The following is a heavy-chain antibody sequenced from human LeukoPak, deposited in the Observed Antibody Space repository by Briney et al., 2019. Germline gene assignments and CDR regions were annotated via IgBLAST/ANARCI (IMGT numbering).Heavy chain of an antibody. D-gene: IGHD3-9*01. CDR2: YSGGNT. J-gene: IGHJ4*02. Sequence: GGSLRLSCAASGFTVSTNYMTWVRQVPGKGLEWVSVYSGGNTYYADSVKGRFTISRDTSKNMLYLQMNSLRAEDTAVYFCARGGDYNILTGYRNRFLGFDLWGQGTLVTVSS. CDR3: ARGGDYNILTGYRNRFLGFDL. CDR1: GFTVSTNY. V-gene: IGHV3-66*02.